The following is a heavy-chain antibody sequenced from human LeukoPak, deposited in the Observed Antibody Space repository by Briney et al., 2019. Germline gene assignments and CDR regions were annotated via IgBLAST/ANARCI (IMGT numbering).Heavy chain of an antibody. V-gene: IGHV4-4*02. Sequence: SETLSLTCAVSGGSISSSAWWSWVRQPPGKGLEWIGEIYHSGSTNYNPSLKSRVTISVDKSKNQFSLKLNSVTAAGTAVYYCARNAMIIHSGIPDYDMDVWGQGTTVTVSS. CDR2: IYHSGST. CDR1: GGSISSSAW. CDR3: ARNAMIIHSGIPDYDMDV. D-gene: IGHD3-16*01. J-gene: IGHJ6*02.